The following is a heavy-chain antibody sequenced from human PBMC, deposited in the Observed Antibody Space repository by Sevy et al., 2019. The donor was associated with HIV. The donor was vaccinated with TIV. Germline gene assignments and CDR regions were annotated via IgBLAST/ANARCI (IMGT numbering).Heavy chain of an antibody. CDR3: AGGAGGGADY. D-gene: IGHD3-10*01. Sequence: GGSLRLSCAASGFTFSTYEMNWVRQAPGKGLEWVSYISSSGNTIYYADSVKGRFTISRDNAKNSLYLQMNSLRAEDTAVYYGAGGAGGGADYWGQGTLVTVSS. CDR1: GFTFSTYE. CDR2: ISSSGNTI. V-gene: IGHV3-48*03. J-gene: IGHJ4*02.